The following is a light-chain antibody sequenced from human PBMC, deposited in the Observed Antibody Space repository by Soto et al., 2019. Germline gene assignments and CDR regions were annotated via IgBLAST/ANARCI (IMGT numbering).Light chain of an antibody. CDR3: QVWDIMTDNYV. J-gene: IGLJ1*01. Sequence: SYELTQSPSVSVAPEKTATITCGGNNIGNKRVHWYRQKPGQAPVLLISYDSDRPSGIPERFSGSNSGNTATLTISRVEAGDEADYYCQVWDIMTDNYVFGSGTKRHRP. CDR2: YDS. CDR1: NIGNKR. V-gene: IGLV3-21*04.